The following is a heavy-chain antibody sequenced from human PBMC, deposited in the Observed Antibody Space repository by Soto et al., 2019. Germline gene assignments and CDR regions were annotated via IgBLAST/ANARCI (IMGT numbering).Heavy chain of an antibody. CDR1: GGTFSSYA. J-gene: IGHJ5*02. V-gene: IGHV1-69*13. CDR2: IIPIFGTA. Sequence: SVKVSCKASGGTFSSYAISWVRQAPGQGLEWMGGIIPIFGTANYAQKFQGRVTITADESTSTAYMELSSLRSEDTALYYCTRGGAIVVVTAPFDLWGQGTLVTVSS. CDR3: TRGGAIVVVTAPFDL. D-gene: IGHD2-21*02.